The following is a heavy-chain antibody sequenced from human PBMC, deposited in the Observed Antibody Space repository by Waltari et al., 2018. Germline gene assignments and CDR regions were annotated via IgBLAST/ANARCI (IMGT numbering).Heavy chain of an antibody. CDR1: ADSIWSNKL. J-gene: IGHJ6*02. D-gene: IGHD2-15*01. CDR3: ARYEDLYGMDV. V-gene: IGHV4-4*02. CDR2: IYQSGST. Sequence: QVQLQESGPGLVKPSGPLSLTCVLSADSIWSNKLGTWVRQPPGKGLEWIGEIYQSGSTTYNPSLKGRVTMSIDMSKKQLSLRLTSVTTAETAMYYCARYEDLYGMDVWGQGTTVTVSS.